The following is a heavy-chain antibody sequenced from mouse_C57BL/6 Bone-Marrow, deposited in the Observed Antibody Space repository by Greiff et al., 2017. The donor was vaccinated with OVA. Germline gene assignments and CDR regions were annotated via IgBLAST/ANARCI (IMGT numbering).Heavy chain of an antibody. CDR2: IDPENGDT. D-gene: IGHD1-1*01. CDR3: TTALTTVVARAMDY. CDR1: GFNIKDDY. J-gene: IGHJ4*01. V-gene: IGHV14-4*01. Sequence: EVKLVESGAELVRPGASVKLSCTASGFNIKDDYMHWVKQRPEQGLEWIGWIDPENGDTEYASKFQGKATITADTSSNTAYLQLSSLTSEDTAVYYCTTALTTVVARAMDYWGQGTSVTVSS.